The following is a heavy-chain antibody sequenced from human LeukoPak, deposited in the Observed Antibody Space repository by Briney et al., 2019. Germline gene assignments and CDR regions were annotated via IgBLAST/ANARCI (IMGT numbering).Heavy chain of an antibody. V-gene: IGHV3-49*04. CDR3: TRGYCSSTSCLFPSYYYYMDV. D-gene: IGHD2-2*01. J-gene: IGHJ6*03. CDR2: IRSKAYGGTT. Sequence: GALRLSCTASGFTFGDYAMSWVRQAPGKGLEWVGFIRSKAYGGTTEYAASVKGRFTISRDDSKSIAYLQMNSLKTEDTAVYYCTRGYCSSTSCLFPSYYYYMDVWGKGTTVTVSS. CDR1: GFTFGDYA.